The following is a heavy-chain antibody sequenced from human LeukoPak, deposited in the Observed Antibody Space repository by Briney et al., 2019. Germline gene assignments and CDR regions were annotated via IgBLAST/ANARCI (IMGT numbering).Heavy chain of an antibody. J-gene: IGHJ4*02. V-gene: IGHV3-74*03. CDR1: GFTSSSYW. D-gene: IGHD2-21*01. Sequence: GGSLRLSCATSGFTSSSYWMEWVRQAPGKGPEWVSRIKGDGSYTTYADSVKGRFTISRDNAKNTLYLQMNSLRAEDTAVYYCSYDHFDYWGQGTLVTVSS. CDR3: SYDHFDY. CDR2: IKGDGSYT.